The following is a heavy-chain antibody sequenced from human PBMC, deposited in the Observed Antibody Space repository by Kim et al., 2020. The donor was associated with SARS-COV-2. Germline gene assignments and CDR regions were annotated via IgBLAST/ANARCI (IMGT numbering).Heavy chain of an antibody. D-gene: IGHD6-13*01. CDR2: TYYRSKWYN. CDR3: ARDPVYSSSTQGVTFDY. V-gene: IGHV6-1*01. J-gene: IGHJ4*02. Sequence: SQTLSLTCAISGDSVSSNSAAWNWIRQSPSRGLEWLGRTYYRSKWYNDYAVSVKSRITINPDTSKNQFSLQLNSVTPEDTAVYYCARDPVYSSSTQGVTFDYWGQGTLVTVSS. CDR1: GDSVSSNSAA.